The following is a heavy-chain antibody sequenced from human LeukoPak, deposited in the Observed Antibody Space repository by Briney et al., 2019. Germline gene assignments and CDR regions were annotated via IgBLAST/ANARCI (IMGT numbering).Heavy chain of an antibody. CDR1: GFTFSSYA. Sequence: GGSLRLSCAASGFTFSSYAMSWVRQAPGKGLEWVSAISGSGGSTYYADSVKGRFTISRDNSKNTLYLQMNSLRAEDTAVYYCARILNYYDTSGPVFDYWGQGNLVTVSS. D-gene: IGHD3-22*01. J-gene: IGHJ4*02. CDR2: ISGSGGST. V-gene: IGHV3-23*01. CDR3: ARILNYYDTSGPVFDY.